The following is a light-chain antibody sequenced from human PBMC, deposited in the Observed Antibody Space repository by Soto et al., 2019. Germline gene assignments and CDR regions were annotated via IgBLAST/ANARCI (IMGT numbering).Light chain of an antibody. CDR1: QSVSSN. CDR2: GAS. CDR3: QQYDNWPRWT. Sequence: EIVMTQSPATLSVSPGERATLSCRASQSVSSNLAWYQQKPGQAPRLLIYGASTRSTGIPARFSGSGSGTEFTLTIASLQSEDFSVYYCQQYDNWPRWTCGQGNKLEIK. V-gene: IGKV3-15*01. J-gene: IGKJ2*01.